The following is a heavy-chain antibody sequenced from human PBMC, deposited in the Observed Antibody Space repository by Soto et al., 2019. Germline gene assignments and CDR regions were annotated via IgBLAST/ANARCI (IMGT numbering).Heavy chain of an antibody. CDR3: TTHPYITMIVVVKRGGGDY. CDR1: GFTFSNAW. V-gene: IGHV3-15*07. Sequence: GGSLRLSCAASGFTFSNAWMNWVRQAPGKGLEWVGRIKSKTDGGTTDYAAPVKGRFTISRDDSKNTLYLQMNSLKTEDTAVYYCTTHPYITMIVVVKRGGGDYWGQGTLVTVSS. CDR2: IKSKTDGGTT. J-gene: IGHJ4*02. D-gene: IGHD3-22*01.